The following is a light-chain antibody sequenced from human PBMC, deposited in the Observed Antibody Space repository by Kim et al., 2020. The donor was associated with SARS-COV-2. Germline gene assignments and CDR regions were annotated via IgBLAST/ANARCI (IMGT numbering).Light chain of an antibody. CDR2: AAS. J-gene: IGKJ4*01. Sequence: DIQMTQSPSSLSASVGDRVTITCRASQSISSYLNWYQQKSEKAPKLLIYAASSLQSGVPSRFSGSGSGTDFTLTISNLQPADFATYYCQQSYNTPLTFGGGTKVDIK. V-gene: IGKV1-39*01. CDR3: QQSYNTPLT. CDR1: QSISSY.